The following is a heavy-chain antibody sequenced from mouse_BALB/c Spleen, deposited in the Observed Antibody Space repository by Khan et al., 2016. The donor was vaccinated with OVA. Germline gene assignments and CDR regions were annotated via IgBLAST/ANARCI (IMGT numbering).Heavy chain of an antibody. V-gene: IGHV1-4*01. CDR2: INPSSGYT. Sequence: QVQLKESGAELARPGASVKMSCKASGYTFTSYTIHWIKQRPGQGLEWIGYINPSSGYTNYNQKFKDKATLTADKSSTTAYMQLNSLTSDASAVFYCARDWAYHRNDGWLAYWGQGTLVTVSA. D-gene: IGHD2-14*01. CDR3: ARDWAYHRNDGWLAY. J-gene: IGHJ3*01. CDR1: GYTFTSYT.